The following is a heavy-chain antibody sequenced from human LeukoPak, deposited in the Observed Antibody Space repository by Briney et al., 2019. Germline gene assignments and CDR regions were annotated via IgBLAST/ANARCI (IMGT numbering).Heavy chain of an antibody. CDR1: GYTFTDYY. Sequence: ASVTVSCKASGYTFTDYYMHWVRQAPGQGFEWMGWINPNDGDTNYAQKLQGRVTMTTDTSTSTAYMELRSLRSDDTAVYYCARARVRSSTLGSPKGNWFDPWGQGTLVTVSS. CDR2: INPNDGDT. D-gene: IGHD2-2*01. CDR3: ARARVRSSTLGSPKGNWFDP. V-gene: IGHV1-18*04. J-gene: IGHJ5*02.